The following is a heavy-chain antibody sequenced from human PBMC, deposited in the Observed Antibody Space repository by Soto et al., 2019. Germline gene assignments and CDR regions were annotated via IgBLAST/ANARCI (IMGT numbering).Heavy chain of an antibody. V-gene: IGHV3-72*01. CDR3: ARVLTPAGTREFYFDY. CDR1: GFTFSDHY. D-gene: IGHD6-13*01. Sequence: GGSLRLSCAASGFTFSDHYMDWVRQAPGKGLEWVGRTRNKANSYTAEYAASVKGRFTISRDDSKNSLYLQMNSLKTEDTAVYYCARVLTPAGTREFYFDYWGQGTLVTVSS. CDR2: TRNKANSYTA. J-gene: IGHJ4*02.